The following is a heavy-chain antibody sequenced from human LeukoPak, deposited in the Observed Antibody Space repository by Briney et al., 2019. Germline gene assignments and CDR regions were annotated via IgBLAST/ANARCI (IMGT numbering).Heavy chain of an antibody. J-gene: IGHJ6*02. Sequence: ASVKVSCKAPGYTFTSYDINWVRQATGQGLEWMGWMNPNSGNTGYAQKFQGRVTMTRNASISTAYMELSSLRSEDTAVYYCARGRSSGWYYYYYGMDVWGQGTTVTVSS. CDR3: ARGRSSGWYYYYYGMDV. V-gene: IGHV1-8*01. CDR1: GYTFTSYD. D-gene: IGHD6-19*01. CDR2: MNPNSGNT.